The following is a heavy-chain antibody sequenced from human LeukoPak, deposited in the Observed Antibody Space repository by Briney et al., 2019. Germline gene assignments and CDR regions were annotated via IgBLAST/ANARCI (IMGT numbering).Heavy chain of an antibody. CDR1: GFTFSSYT. J-gene: IGHJ4*02. CDR3: ARGGELGFFDY. D-gene: IGHD6-13*01. Sequence: GGSLRLSCAASGFTFSSYTMNWVRQAPGKGLEWVSYISSSSSIIYYADSVKGRFTISRDNAKNSLYLQMNSLRAEDTAVYYCARGGELGFFDYWGQGTLVTVSS. V-gene: IGHV3-48*04. CDR2: ISSSSSII.